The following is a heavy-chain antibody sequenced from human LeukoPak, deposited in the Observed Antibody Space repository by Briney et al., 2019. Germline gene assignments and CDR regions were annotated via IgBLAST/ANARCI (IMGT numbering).Heavy chain of an antibody. V-gene: IGHV4-38-2*01. CDR2: IYHIGST. J-gene: IGHJ4*02. CDR1: GFTFSDHY. D-gene: IGHD6-19*01. Sequence: PGGSLRLSCATSGFTFSDHYMDWVRQAPGKGLEWIGSIYHIGSTYYSPSLKSRVSISVDTSKNQFSLKLSSVTAADTAVYYCANSPILAVADYFGSWGQGMLVTVSS. CDR3: ANSPILAVADYFGS.